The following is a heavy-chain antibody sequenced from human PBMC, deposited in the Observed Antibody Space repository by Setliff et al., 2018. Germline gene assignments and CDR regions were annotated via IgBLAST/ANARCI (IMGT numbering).Heavy chain of an antibody. V-gene: IGHV4-39*07. CDR2: IYYSGST. CDR1: GGSISSSSYY. CDR3: ARVARVVLSRNAFDI. Sequence: SETLSLTCTVSGGSISSSSYYWGWIRQPPGKGLEWIGSIYYSGSTYYNPSLKSRVTISVDTSKNQFSLKLGSVTAADTAVYYCARVARVVLSRNAFDIWGQGTMVTVSS. D-gene: IGHD2-2*01. J-gene: IGHJ3*02.